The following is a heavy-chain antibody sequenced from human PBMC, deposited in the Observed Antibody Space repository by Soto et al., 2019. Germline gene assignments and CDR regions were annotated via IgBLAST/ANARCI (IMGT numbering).Heavy chain of an antibody. CDR3: TRMPGGGWQRFFDY. V-gene: IGHV3-23*01. CDR2: ITVGGAQK. Sequence: EVKLLESGGALVQPGGSLRLSCEASGFTFIDHDMSWVRQAPGKGLEWVSSITVGGAQKDYGQSVKGRFTISRDHSNDTLFLQMDSLQVEATAISYCTRMPGGGWQRFFDYWGQGTVVTVSS. CDR1: GFTFIDHD. J-gene: IGHJ4*02. D-gene: IGHD5-12*01.